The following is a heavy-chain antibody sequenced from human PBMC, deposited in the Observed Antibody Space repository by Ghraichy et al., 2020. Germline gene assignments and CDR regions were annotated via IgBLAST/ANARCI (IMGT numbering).Heavy chain of an antibody. CDR2: ISSSGLVK. J-gene: IGHJ4*02. CDR3: AGGYCRGGNCRLDY. D-gene: IGHD2-15*01. V-gene: IGHV3-11*04. CDR1: GFTFGDYY. Sequence: GESLNISCVASGFTFGDYYMSWIRQAPGKGLEWISYISSSGLVKYYRDSAKGRFTASRDNAKNSLYLQMNSLRGDDTAMYYCAGGYCRGGNCRLDYWGQGTLVTVSS.